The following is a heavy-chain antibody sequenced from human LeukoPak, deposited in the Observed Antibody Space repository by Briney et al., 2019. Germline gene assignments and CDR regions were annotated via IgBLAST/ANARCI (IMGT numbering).Heavy chain of an antibody. Sequence: PGGSLRLSCAASGFTFSSYSMNWVRQAPGKGLEWVSSISSSSSYIYYADSVKGRFTISRDNAKNSLYLQMNSLRAEDTAVYYCARVRYDFWSGYYTIQSSYMDVWGKGTTVTVSS. CDR1: GFTFSSYS. V-gene: IGHV3-21*01. CDR2: ISSSSSYI. CDR3: ARVRYDFWSGYYTIQSSYMDV. D-gene: IGHD3-3*01. J-gene: IGHJ6*03.